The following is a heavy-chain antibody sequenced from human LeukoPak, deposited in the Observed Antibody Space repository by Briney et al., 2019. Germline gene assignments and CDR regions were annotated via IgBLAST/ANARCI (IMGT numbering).Heavy chain of an antibody. D-gene: IGHD2-15*01. J-gene: IGHJ4*02. CDR2: ISAYNGNT. Sequence: ASVKVSCKASGYTFTSYGISWVRQAPGQGLEWMGWISAYNGNTNYAQKLQGRVTMTTDTSTSTAYMELRSLRSDDTAVYYCARRAPRAIGYCSGGSCDEIDYWGQGTLVTVSS. CDR1: GYTFTSYG. V-gene: IGHV1-18*01. CDR3: ARRAPRAIGYCSGGSCDEIDY.